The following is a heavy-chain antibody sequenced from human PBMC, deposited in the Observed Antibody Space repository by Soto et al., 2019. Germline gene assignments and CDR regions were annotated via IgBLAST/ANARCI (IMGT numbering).Heavy chain of an antibody. CDR3: ARDSMYGSGSYENWFDP. J-gene: IGHJ5*02. V-gene: IGHV3-11*06. Sequence: GGSLRLSCAASGFTFSDYYMSWIRQAPGKGLEWVSYISSSSSYTNYADSVKGRFTISRDNAKNSLYLQMNSLRAEDTAVYYCARDSMYGSGSYENWFDPWGQGTLVTVSS. CDR1: GFTFSDYY. CDR2: ISSSSSYT. D-gene: IGHD3-10*01.